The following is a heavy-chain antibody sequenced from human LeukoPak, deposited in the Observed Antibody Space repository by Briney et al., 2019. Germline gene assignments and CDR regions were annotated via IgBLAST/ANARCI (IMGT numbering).Heavy chain of an antibody. J-gene: IGHJ6*03. V-gene: IGHV4-4*07. CDR1: GGYIGSYY. CDR3: AREGHYGDYSKSFYYMDV. CDR2: IHTSENT. D-gene: IGHD4-17*01. Sequence: SETLSLTCTVSGGYIGSYYWSWIRQSAGKGLEWIGRIHTSENTDYNPSLKSRVTMSVDMSTSQFSLRLTSVTAADTAVYYCAREGHYGDYSKSFYYMDVWGKGTTVTVSS.